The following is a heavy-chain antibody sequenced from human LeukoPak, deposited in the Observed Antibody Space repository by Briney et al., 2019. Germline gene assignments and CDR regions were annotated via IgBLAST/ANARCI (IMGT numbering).Heavy chain of an antibody. CDR2: ISSSSSYI. J-gene: IGHJ4*02. V-gene: IGHV3-21*01. CDR3: ARDIDSSSSPPYYFDY. CDR1: GFTFSSYS. Sequence: PGGSLRLSCAASGFTFSSYSMNWVRQAPGKGLEWVSSISSSSSYIYYADSVKGRFTISRDNAKNSLYLQMNSLRAEDTAVYYCARDIDSSSSPPYYFDYWGQGTLVTVSS. D-gene: IGHD6-6*01.